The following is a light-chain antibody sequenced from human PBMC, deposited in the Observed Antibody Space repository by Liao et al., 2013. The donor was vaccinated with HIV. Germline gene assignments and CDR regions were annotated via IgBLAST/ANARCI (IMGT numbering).Light chain of an antibody. Sequence: SYELTQPPSVSVSPGQTATITCSGHKLEDKFVCWFQQKPGQSPVLVIYQDSKRPSGIPERFSGSNSGNTATLTISGTQAMDEADYYCQAWDSSTYVFGTGTKVTVL. J-gene: IGLJ1*01. CDR2: QDS. CDR1: KLEDKF. CDR3: QAWDSSTYV. V-gene: IGLV3-1*01.